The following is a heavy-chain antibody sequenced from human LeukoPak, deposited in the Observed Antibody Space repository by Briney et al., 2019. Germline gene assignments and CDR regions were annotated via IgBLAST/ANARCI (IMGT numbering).Heavy chain of an antibody. CDR2: ISYDGSNK. CDR3: ARAPYVRPPDY. CDR1: AFTFRSYA. D-gene: IGHD3-10*02. Sequence: PGGCLRLACSASAFTFRSYAMHCVPQAPGKGQGWVSVISYDGSNKYYADSGKGRFTISRDNSKNTLYLQMNSLRAEDTDVYYCARAPYVRPPDYWGQGTLVTVSS. J-gene: IGHJ4*02. V-gene: IGHV3-30*04.